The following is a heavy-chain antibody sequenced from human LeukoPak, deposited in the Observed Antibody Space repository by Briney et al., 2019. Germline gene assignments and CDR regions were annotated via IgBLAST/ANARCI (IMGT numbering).Heavy chain of an antibody. CDR1: GGSTSSGGYY. CDR2: IYYSGST. CDR3: ARAGYNWNDALDY. D-gene: IGHD1-1*01. Sequence: PPQTLSLTCTVSGGSTSSGGYYWSWIRQHPGKGLEWIGYIYYSGSTYYNPSLKSRVTISVDTSKNQFSLKLSSVTAADTAVYYCARAGYNWNDALDYWGQGTLVTVSS. V-gene: IGHV4-31*03. J-gene: IGHJ4*02.